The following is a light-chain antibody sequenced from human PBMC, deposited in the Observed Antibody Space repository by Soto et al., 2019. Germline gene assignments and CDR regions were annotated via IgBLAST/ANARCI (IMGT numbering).Light chain of an antibody. Sequence: EIVLTQSPGTLSLSPGERATLSCRASQSVSSSYLAWYQQKPGQAPRLLIYGASSRATGIPDRFSGSGSGTDFTLTISRLEPEDFAAYYCQQYGSSPPYTFVQGTKLEIK. V-gene: IGKV3-20*01. J-gene: IGKJ2*01. CDR3: QQYGSSPPYT. CDR1: QSVSSSY. CDR2: GAS.